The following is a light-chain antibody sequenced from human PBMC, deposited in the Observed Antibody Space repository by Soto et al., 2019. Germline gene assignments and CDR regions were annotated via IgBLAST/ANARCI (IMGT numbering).Light chain of an antibody. Sequence: QSVLTQPPSASGSPGQSVTISCTGTSSDVGGYNYVSWYQHHPGKAPKLIIYEVYKRPSGVPDRFSGFKSGNTAALTVSGLQAVDEADCYGSSYVGTNSYVFGTGTKVTVL. J-gene: IGLJ1*01. CDR1: SSDVGGYNY. CDR2: EVY. CDR3: SSYVGTNSYV. V-gene: IGLV2-8*01.